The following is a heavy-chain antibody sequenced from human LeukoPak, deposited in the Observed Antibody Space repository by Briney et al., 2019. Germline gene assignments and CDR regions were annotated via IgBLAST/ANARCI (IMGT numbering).Heavy chain of an antibody. CDR2: ISYDGSKK. CDR3: AKDTGTKHTWIQLWHYYYYMDV. CDR1: GFKFSSYA. J-gene: IGHJ6*03. Sequence: PGGSLRLSCAASGFKFSSYAIHWVRQAPGKGLEWVTIISYDGSKKYYADSVKGRFTISRDNSKNTLYLQMNSLRAEDTAVYYCAKDTGTKHTWIQLWHYYYYMDVWGKGTTVTISS. D-gene: IGHD5-18*01. V-gene: IGHV3-30*04.